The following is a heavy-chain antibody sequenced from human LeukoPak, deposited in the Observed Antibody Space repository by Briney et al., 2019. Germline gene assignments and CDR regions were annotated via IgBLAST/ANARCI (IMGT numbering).Heavy chain of an antibody. CDR3: AGHDLLGATTIDY. D-gene: IGHD1-26*01. V-gene: IGHV4-39*01. J-gene: IGHJ4*02. CDR1: GGSISTSNYY. Sequence: SETLSLTCTVSGGSISTSNYYWGWIRQPPGKGLEWIGSIYYSGSTYYNPSLKSRVTISIDTSKNQFSLKLSSVTAADTAVYYCAGHDLLGATTIDYWGQGTLVTVSS. CDR2: IYYSGST.